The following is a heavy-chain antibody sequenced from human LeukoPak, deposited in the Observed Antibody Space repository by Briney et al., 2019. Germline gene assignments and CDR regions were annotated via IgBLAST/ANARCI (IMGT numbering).Heavy chain of an antibody. Sequence: SETLSLTCAVYGGSFSGYYWSWIRQPPGKGLEGIGEINHSGSTNYNPSLKTRVTISVDTSKNQFSLKLRSVTAADKAVYLCARVEAAGNYYFDYWGQGNLVTVSS. CDR1: GGSFSGYY. J-gene: IGHJ4*02. CDR3: ARVEAAGNYYFDY. D-gene: IGHD6-13*01. V-gene: IGHV4-34*01. CDR2: INHSGST.